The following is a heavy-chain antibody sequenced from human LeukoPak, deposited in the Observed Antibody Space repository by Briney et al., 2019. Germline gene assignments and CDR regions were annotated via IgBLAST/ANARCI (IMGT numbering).Heavy chain of an antibody. V-gene: IGHV4-30-2*01. D-gene: IGHD6-19*01. CDR1: GGSISSGGYS. J-gene: IGHJ4*02. CDR2: IYHSGST. CDR3: ARGGWTFDY. Sequence: PSETLSLTCAVSGGSISSGGYSWSWIRQPPGKGLEWIGCIYHSGSTYYNPSLKSRVTISVDRSKNQFSLKLGSVTAADTAVYYCARGGWTFDYWGRGTLVTVSS.